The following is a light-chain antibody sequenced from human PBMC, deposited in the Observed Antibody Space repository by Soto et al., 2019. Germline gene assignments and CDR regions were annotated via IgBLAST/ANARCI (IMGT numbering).Light chain of an antibody. Sequence: EIVMTQSPATLSGSPGERATLSCRASQSIGSNLAWYQHKPGQAPRLLIFRASTRATGIPARFSGSGSGTEFSLTISSLQSKDFAVYYCQQYDNWPTWTFGQGTKVDTK. CDR1: QSIGSN. V-gene: IGKV3-15*01. CDR2: RAS. CDR3: QQYDNWPTWT. J-gene: IGKJ1*01.